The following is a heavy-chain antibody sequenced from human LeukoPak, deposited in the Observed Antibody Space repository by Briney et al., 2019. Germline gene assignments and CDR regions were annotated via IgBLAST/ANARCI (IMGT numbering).Heavy chain of an antibody. CDR1: RFTLNTYA. D-gene: IGHD3-16*01. CDR2: ISGSGGST. CDR3: AKATGGRVPFDY. V-gene: IGHV3-23*01. J-gene: IGHJ4*02. Sequence: PAGGSLRLSCAASRFTLNTYAMSWVRQAPGKGLEWVSAISGSGGSTYYADSVKGRFTISRDNSKNTLYLQMNSLRAEDTAVYYCAKATGGRVPFDYWGQGTLVTVSS.